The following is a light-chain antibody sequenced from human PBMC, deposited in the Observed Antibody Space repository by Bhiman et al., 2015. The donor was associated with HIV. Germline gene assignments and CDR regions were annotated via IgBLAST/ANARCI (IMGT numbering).Light chain of an antibody. CDR3: SSYAGHNIYV. Sequence: QSALTQPASVSGSPGQSITISCTGTSSDVGNYNYVSWYQHHPGKVPKLMIYDVSQRPSGVSNRFSGSKSGNTASLTISGLQADDEADYYCSSYAGHNIYVFGTGTKVTVL. CDR1: SSDVGNYNY. V-gene: IGLV2-23*02. J-gene: IGLJ1*01. CDR2: DVS.